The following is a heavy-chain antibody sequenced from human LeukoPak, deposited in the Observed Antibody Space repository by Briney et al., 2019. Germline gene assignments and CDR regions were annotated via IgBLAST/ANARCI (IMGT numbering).Heavy chain of an antibody. CDR1: GFTFGDYA. Sequence: GRSLRLSCTASGFTFGDYAMSWVRQAPGKGLEWVGFIRSKAYGGTTEYAASVKGRFTISRDDSKSIAYLQMNSLETEDTAVYYCTRPYCSSTSCYPRYWYFDLWGRGTLVTVSS. V-gene: IGHV3-49*04. CDR2: IRSKAYGGTT. J-gene: IGHJ2*01. D-gene: IGHD2-2*01. CDR3: TRPYCSSTSCYPRYWYFDL.